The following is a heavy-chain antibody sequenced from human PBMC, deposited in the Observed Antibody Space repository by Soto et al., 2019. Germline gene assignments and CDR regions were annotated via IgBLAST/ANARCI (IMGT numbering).Heavy chain of an antibody. CDR3: ARSPGYCSSTSCWPNWFDP. CDR2: INPNSGGT. D-gene: IGHD2-2*01. V-gene: IGHV1-2*02. J-gene: IGHJ5*02. CDR1: GYTFTGYY. Sequence: ASVKVSCKASGYTFTGYYMHWVRQAPGQGLEWMGWINPNSGGTNYAQKLQGRVTMTTDTSTSTAYMELRSLRSDDTAVYYCARSPGYCSSTSCWPNWFDPWGQGTLVTVSS.